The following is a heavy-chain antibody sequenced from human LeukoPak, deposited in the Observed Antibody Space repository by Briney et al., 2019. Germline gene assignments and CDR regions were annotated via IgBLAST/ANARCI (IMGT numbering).Heavy chain of an antibody. CDR3: AKLGITMIVVPLDYFDY. J-gene: IGHJ4*02. D-gene: IGHD3-22*01. Sequence: GGSLRLSCAASGFTFYTYAMSWVRQAPGKGLEWVSTLSGSGDSTYYADSVKGRFTISRDNSKSTLYLQMNSLRAEDTAVYYCAKLGITMIVVPLDYFDYWGQGTLVTVSS. CDR2: LSGSGDST. V-gene: IGHV3-23*01. CDR1: GFTFYTYA.